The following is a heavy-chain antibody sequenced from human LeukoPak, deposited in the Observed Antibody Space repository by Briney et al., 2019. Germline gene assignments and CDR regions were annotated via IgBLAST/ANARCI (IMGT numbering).Heavy chain of an antibody. Sequence: GGSLRLSRAASGFSFGSYRMNWVRQAPGKGLESVSSISSSGTYIYYADSVKDRFTISRDNAKNSLFLQMSSLRAEDTAVYYCTRGGGSCSPSSCFNNYFDYWGQGTLVTVSS. CDR3: TRGGGSCSPSSCFNNYFDY. CDR2: ISSSGTYI. V-gene: IGHV3-21*01. D-gene: IGHD2-2*01. CDR1: GFSFGSYR. J-gene: IGHJ4*02.